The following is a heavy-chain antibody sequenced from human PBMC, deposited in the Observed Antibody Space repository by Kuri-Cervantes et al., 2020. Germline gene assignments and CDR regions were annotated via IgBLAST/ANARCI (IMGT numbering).Heavy chain of an antibody. CDR2: ISYSGST. CDR1: AGSISSSSYY. V-gene: IGHV4-39*02. D-gene: IGHD6-13*01. Sequence: SETLCLTCTVSAGSISSSSYYWGWVRQPPWKGLEWIGSISYSGSTYYNPSLKSRVTISVDTSKNQCTMKLSSVTAADTAVYYCARDSSSSWWGTFDPWGQGTLVTVSS. CDR3: ARDSSSSWWGTFDP. J-gene: IGHJ5*02.